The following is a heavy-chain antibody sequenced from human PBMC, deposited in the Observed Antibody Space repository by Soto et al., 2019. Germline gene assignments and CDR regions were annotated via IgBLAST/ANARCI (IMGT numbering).Heavy chain of an antibody. J-gene: IGHJ6*02. Sequence: PGGSLRLSCGTSGFTFSSYGFHWVRQAPGKGLEWVAVIWHDGNHKFYGDSVKGRFIISRDNSKNTVDLQMNSLRVEDTAVYYCARAHYSAYDRSDYFYYGMDVWGPGTTVTVSS. CDR1: GFTFSSYG. CDR2: IWHDGNHK. D-gene: IGHD6-25*01. V-gene: IGHV3-33*01. CDR3: ARAHYSAYDRSDYFYYGMDV.